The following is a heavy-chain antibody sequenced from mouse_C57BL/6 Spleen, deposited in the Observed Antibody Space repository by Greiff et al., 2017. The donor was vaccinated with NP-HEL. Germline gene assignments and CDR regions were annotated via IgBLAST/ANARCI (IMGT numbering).Heavy chain of an antibody. CDR1: GFTFSSYG. Sequence: EVKLMESGGDLVKPGGSLKLSCAASGFTFSSYGMSWVRQTPDKRLEWVATISSGGSYTYYPDSVKGRFTISRDNAKNTLYLQMSSLKSEDTAMYYCARHEGGLDFDVWGTGTTVTVSS. D-gene: IGHD4-1*01. CDR3: ARHEGGLDFDV. V-gene: IGHV5-6*01. J-gene: IGHJ1*03. CDR2: ISSGGSYT.